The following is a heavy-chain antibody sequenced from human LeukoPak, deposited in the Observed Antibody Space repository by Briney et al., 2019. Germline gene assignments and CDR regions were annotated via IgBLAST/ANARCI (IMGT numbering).Heavy chain of an antibody. J-gene: IGHJ4*02. V-gene: IGHV3-23*01. CDR2: I. Sequence: GGSLRLSCAASGFAFSHYWMSWVRQAPGKGLEWVSAIKGRFTISRDNSKNTLYLQMNSLRAEDTAVYYCAKLLYYYDSSQPYWGQGTLVTVSS. CDR3: AKLLYYYDSSQPY. CDR1: GFAFSHYW. D-gene: IGHD3-22*01.